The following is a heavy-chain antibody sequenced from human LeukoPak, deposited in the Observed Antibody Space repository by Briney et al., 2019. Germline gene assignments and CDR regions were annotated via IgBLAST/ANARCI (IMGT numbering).Heavy chain of an antibody. CDR1: GFTFSSYS. CDR3: ARYCSGGSCYGYYFDY. CDR2: ISSSSSYI. V-gene: IGHV3-21*01. Sequence: GGSLRHSCAASGFTFSSYSMNWVRQAPGKGLEWVSSISSSSSYIYYADSVKGRFTISRDNAKNSLYLQMNSLRAEDTAVYYCARYCSGGSCYGYYFDYWGQGTLVTVSS. J-gene: IGHJ4*02. D-gene: IGHD2-15*01.